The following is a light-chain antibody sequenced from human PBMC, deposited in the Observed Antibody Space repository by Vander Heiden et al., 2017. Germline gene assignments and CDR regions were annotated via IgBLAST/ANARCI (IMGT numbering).Light chain of an antibody. CDR1: QSVSSHD. Sequence: IVLTQSPGPLPLSPGERPTLSCRVSQSVSSHDLAWYQKKPGQAPRLLMYDASSRATGISDRFSGSGSWTDFTLTITRLEPEDFAVYYCQKNRTFGQGTKVEIK. CDR2: DAS. V-gene: IGKV3-20*01. J-gene: IGKJ1*01. CDR3: QKNRT.